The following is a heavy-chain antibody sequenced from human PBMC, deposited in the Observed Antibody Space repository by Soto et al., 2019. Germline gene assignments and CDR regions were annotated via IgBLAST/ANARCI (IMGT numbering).Heavy chain of an antibody. CDR3: AKGADSSGSESAFDL. J-gene: IGHJ3*01. Sequence: QVQLVQSGAEVKKPGPSVKVSCKTSGGTFSAYPFNWVRQAPGQGLEWMGRIIPILDITDYSQNFQGRVTITADKSTNTADMDLTSLRSEDTAMYFCAKGADSSGSESAFDLWGQGTLITVSS. D-gene: IGHD3-22*01. V-gene: IGHV1-69*02. CDR1: GGTFSAYP. CDR2: IIPILDIT.